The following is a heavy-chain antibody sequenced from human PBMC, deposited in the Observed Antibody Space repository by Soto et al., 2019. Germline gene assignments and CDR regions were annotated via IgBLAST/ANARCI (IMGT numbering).Heavy chain of an antibody. J-gene: IGHJ4*02. D-gene: IGHD2-21*02. V-gene: IGHV1-69*06. CDR1: GVTFSSYA. CDR3: ARVSTAYCGGDCFFDY. Sequence: ASVKVSCKASGVTFSSYAISWVRQAPGQGLEWMGGIIPIFGTANYAQKFQGRVTITADKSTSTAYMELSSLRSEDTAVYYCARVSTAYCGGDCFFDYWGQGTLVTVPS. CDR2: IIPIFGTA.